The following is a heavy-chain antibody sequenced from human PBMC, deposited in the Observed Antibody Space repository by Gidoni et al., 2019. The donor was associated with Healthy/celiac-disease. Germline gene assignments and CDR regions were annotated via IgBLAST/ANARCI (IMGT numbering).Heavy chain of an antibody. V-gene: IGHV1-69*04. CDR3: GRGRGPYYDFWSGYPNWFDP. J-gene: IGHJ5*02. CDR1: ACTFSSYS. CDR2: IIPILGIE. D-gene: IGHD3-3*01. Sequence: QVRLVQSGAEVKKPGSSVQVSCKASACTFSSYSIRWVRQALGQGLKWMGRIIPILGIENYPQKFQGRVTITADKSTSTAYMELSSLRFEDTAVYYCGRGRGPYYDFWSGYPNWFDPWGQGTLVTVSS.